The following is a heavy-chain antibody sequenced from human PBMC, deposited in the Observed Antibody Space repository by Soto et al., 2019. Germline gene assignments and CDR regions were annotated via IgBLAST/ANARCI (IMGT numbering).Heavy chain of an antibody. CDR1: GDSISGYY. Sequence: PSETPSLTCTVSGDSISGYYWSWIRQPPGKGLEWIGYIYYSGSTNYNPSLKGRVTMSVDTSKNQFSLMLTSVTAADTAMYFWAKYRRTEAEGHTFDDWRQGALVTVSS. J-gene: IGHJ4*02. V-gene: IGHV4-59*01. CDR3: AKYRRTEAEGHTFDD. CDR2: IYYSGST. D-gene: IGHD3-16*02.